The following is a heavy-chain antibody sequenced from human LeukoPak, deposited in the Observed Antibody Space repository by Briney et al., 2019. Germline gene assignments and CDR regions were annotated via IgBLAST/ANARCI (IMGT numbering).Heavy chain of an antibody. Sequence: SVKVSCKASGYTFTSYGISWVRQAPGQGLEWMGGIIPIFGTANYAQKFQGRVTITTDESTSTAYMELSSLRSEDTAVYYCARSDTGIAAAADYYYYYMDVWGKGTTVTVSS. J-gene: IGHJ6*03. CDR3: ARSDTGIAAAADYYYYYMDV. CDR2: IIPIFGTA. V-gene: IGHV1-69*05. CDR1: GYTFTSYG. D-gene: IGHD6-13*01.